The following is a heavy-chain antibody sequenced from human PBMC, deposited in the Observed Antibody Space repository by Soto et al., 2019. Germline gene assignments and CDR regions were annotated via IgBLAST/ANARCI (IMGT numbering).Heavy chain of an antibody. CDR1: GYTLSDAN. Sequence: ASVKVSCKASGYTLSDANINWVRQAPGQGPEWMGIFNPRADTTNYAQKFQGRATMTRDTSTSTVFMELSSLRSEDTAVYYCVRDLRVGGDYWGQGTLVTVSS. J-gene: IGHJ4*02. D-gene: IGHD1-26*01. CDR2: FNPRADTT. CDR3: VRDLRVGGDY. V-gene: IGHV1-46*01.